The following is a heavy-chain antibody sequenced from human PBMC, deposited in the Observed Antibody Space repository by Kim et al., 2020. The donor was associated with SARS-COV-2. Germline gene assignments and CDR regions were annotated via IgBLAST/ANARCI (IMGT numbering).Heavy chain of an antibody. J-gene: IGHJ4*02. V-gene: IGHV1-69*13. CDR3: ARDRVYDSSGYPVFDY. D-gene: IGHD3-22*01. CDR1: GGTFSSYA. Sequence: SVKVSCKASGGTFSSYAISWVRQAPGQGLEWMGGIIPIFGTANYAQKFQGRVTITADESTSTAYMELSSLRSEDTAVYYCARDRVYDSSGYPVFDYWGQGTLVTVSS. CDR2: IIPIFGTA.